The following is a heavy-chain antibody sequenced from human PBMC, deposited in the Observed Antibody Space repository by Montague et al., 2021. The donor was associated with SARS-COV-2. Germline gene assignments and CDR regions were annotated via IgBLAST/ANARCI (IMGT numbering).Heavy chain of an antibody. D-gene: IGHD2-15*01. J-gene: IGHJ4*02. Sequence: TLSLTCTVSGGSISSNSYYWGWNRPPTGKGLEWISYNYNSASTNYTPSIKSRVSISIDTSKIHLSLKLSSVTAADAAVYYCARIGGWSGDYWGQGTLVTVSS. V-gene: IGHV4-30-4*08. CDR3: ARIGGWSGDY. CDR1: GGSISSNSYY. CDR2: NYNSAST.